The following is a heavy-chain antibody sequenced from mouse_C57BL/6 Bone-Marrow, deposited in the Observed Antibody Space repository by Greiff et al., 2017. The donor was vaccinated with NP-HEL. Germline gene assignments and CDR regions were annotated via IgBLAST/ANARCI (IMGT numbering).Heavy chain of an antibody. V-gene: IGHV1-81*01. CDR2: IYPRSGNT. Sequence: QVHVKQSGAELARPGASVKLSCKASGYTFTSYGISWVKQRTGQGLEWIGEIYPRSGNTYYNEKFKGKATLTADKSSSTAYMELRSLTSEDSAVYFCARPSNWDGGDYWGQGTTLTVSS. CDR1: GYTFTSYG. D-gene: IGHD4-1*01. J-gene: IGHJ2*01. CDR3: ARPSNWDGGDY.